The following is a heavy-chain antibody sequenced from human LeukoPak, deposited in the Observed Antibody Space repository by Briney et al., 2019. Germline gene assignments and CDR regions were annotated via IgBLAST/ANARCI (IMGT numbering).Heavy chain of an antibody. J-gene: IGHJ4*02. V-gene: IGHV1-69*13. Sequence: SVKVSCKASGGTFSSYAISWVRQAPGQGLEWMGGIIPIFGTANYAQKFQGRVTITADESTSTAYMELSSLRSEDTAVYYRARGKGYYDSGSYYTPYYFDYWGQGTLVTVSS. D-gene: IGHD3-10*01. CDR3: ARGKGYYDSGSYYTPYYFDY. CDR2: IIPIFGTA. CDR1: GGTFSSYA.